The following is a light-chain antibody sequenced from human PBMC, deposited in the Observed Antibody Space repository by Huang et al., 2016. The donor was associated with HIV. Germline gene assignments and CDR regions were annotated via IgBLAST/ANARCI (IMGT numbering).Light chain of an antibody. CDR1: QNVSTN. J-gene: IGKJ1*01. CDR2: CAS. Sequence: EIVMTQSPVTLSVSPGVSATLSCRASQNVSTNLAWYQHKPGRAPRLLIYCASTRATSVPARFSASGSGTEFSLTVGGLRSDDFAVYYCQHYNNWAPATFGQGTKLEFK. CDR3: QHYNNWAPAT. V-gene: IGKV3-15*01.